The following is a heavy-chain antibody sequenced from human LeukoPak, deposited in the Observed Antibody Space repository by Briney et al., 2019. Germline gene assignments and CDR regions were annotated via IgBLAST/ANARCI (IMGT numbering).Heavy chain of an antibody. Sequence: GGSLRLSCAASGFTFSSYAMSWVRQAPGKGLEWVSAISGSGDSTYYADSVKGRFTISRDNSKNTVYLRMNSLRVEDTAVYYCARNRGSPDAFDIWGQGTMVTVSS. V-gene: IGHV3-23*01. D-gene: IGHD1-26*01. CDR3: ARNRGSPDAFDI. J-gene: IGHJ3*02. CDR2: ISGSGDST. CDR1: GFTFSSYA.